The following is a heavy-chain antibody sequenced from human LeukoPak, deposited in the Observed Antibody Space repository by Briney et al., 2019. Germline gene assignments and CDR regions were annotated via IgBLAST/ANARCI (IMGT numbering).Heavy chain of an antibody. V-gene: IGHV3-21*01. J-gene: IGHJ5*02. CDR2: IRSSSYI. CDR3: ARDKEGGFDP. Sequence: GGSLRLSCAASGFTFSSYSMNWVRQAPGKGLEWVSSIRSSSYIYYADSVKGRFTISRDNAKNSLYLQMNSLRAEDTAVYYCARDKEGGFDPWGQGTLVTVSS. CDR1: GFTFSSYS.